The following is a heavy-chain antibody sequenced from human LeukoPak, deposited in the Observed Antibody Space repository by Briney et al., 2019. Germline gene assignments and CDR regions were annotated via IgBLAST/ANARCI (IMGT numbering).Heavy chain of an antibody. Sequence: GGSLRLSCAASGLTFNNFAMSWVRQAPGKGLEWVSLISGSGGDSKSVDSVKGRFVISRDNSKNSLYLQLNSLRPEDTAVYYCAKMAIAKGATQGRGFLQFDFWGQGTLVTVSS. D-gene: IGHD3-10*01. CDR1: GLTFNNFA. J-gene: IGHJ4*02. CDR3: AKMAIAKGATQGRGFLQFDF. CDR2: ISGSGGDS. V-gene: IGHV3-23*01.